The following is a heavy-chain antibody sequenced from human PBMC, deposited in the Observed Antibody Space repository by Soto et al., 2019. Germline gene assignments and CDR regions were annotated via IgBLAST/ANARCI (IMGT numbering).Heavy chain of an antibody. J-gene: IGHJ4*02. V-gene: IGHV1-18*01. CDR3: ARDPALGGPFDY. CDR1: GYTFTSYG. D-gene: IGHD3-16*01. CDR2: ISAHNGNT. Sequence: QVQLVQSGAEVKKPGASVKVSCKASGYTFTSYGISWVRQAPGQGLEWMGWISAHNGNTNYAQKLQGRVTMTTDTATSTAYRERRSLRADDTAVYYCARDPALGGPFDYWGQGTLVTVSS.